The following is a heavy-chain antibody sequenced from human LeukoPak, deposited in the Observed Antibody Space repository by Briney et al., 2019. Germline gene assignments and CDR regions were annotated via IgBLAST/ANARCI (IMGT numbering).Heavy chain of an antibody. J-gene: IGHJ4*02. D-gene: IGHD2-8*01. Sequence: GGSLRLSCAASGLTVSSNYMSWVREAPRKGLEWGSVIYSGGTTYDADSVKGRFTISRDNSKNTLYLQMNSLRAEDTAVYYCAKDTSIGRYCTNGVCSPFDYWGQGTLVTVSS. CDR1: GLTVSSNY. CDR3: AKDTSIGRYCTNGVCSPFDY. V-gene: IGHV3-53*01. CDR2: IYSGGTT.